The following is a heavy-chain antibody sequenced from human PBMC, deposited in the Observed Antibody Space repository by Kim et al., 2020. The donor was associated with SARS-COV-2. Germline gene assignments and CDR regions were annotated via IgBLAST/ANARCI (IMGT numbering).Heavy chain of an antibody. V-gene: IGHV1-69*04. CDR2: IIPILGIA. D-gene: IGHD3-3*01. CDR3: AREGGGLWSGYYTDY. CDR1: GGTFSSYA. Sequence: SVKVSCKASGGTFSSYAISWVRQAPGQGLEWMGRIIPILGIANYAQKFQGRVTITADKSTSTAYMELSSLRSEDTAVYYCAREGGGLWSGYYTDYWGQGTLVTVSS. J-gene: IGHJ4*02.